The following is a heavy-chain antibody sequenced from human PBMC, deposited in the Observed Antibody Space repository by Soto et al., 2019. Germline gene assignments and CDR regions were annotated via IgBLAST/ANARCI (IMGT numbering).Heavy chain of an antibody. V-gene: IGHV1-24*01. CDR1: GYTLTELS. J-gene: IGHJ4*02. Sequence: ASVKVSWKVSGYTLTELSIHWVRQAPGKGLEWMGGFDPEDGETIYAQKFQGRVTKTEDTSTDTAYMELSSLRSEDTAVYYCATVLDTAMVKYFDYWGQGTLVTVHS. CDR2: FDPEDGET. D-gene: IGHD5-18*01. CDR3: ATVLDTAMVKYFDY.